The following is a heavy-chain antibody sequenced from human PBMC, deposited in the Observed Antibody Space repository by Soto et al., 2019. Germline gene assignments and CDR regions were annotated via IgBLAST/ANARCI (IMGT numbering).Heavy chain of an antibody. CDR3: ARATYYDRSGYYYNPFDI. CDR1: GGSISSYY. J-gene: IGHJ3*02. CDR2: IYYSGST. V-gene: IGHV4-59*01. D-gene: IGHD3-22*01. Sequence: QVQLQESGPGLVKPSETLSLTCTVSGGSISSYYWSWIRQPPGKGLEWIGYIYYSGSTNYNPSLKGRVTISVDTSKNQFSLKLSSVTAADTAVYYCARATYYDRSGYYYNPFDIWGQGTMVTVSS.